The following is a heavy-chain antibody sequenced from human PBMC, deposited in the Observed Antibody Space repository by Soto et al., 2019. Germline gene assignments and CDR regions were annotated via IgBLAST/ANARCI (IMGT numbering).Heavy chain of an antibody. J-gene: IGHJ6*02. V-gene: IGHV4-59*01. CDR1: GGSMSSYY. D-gene: IGHD3-10*01. CDR2: IYYSGST. Sequence: PSETLSLTCTVSGGSMSSYYWSWIRQPPGKGLEWIGYIYYSGSTNYNPSLKSRVTMSVDTPKNQFSLKLSSVTAADTAVYYCARRGYGPGFPYYYGMDVWAKGPRSPSP. CDR3: ARRGYGPGFPYYYGMDV.